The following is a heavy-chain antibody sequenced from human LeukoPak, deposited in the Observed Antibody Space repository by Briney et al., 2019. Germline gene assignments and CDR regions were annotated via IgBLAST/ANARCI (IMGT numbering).Heavy chain of an antibody. J-gene: IGHJ4*02. Sequence: ASVKVSCKASGGTFSSYAISWVRQAPGQGLEWMGWISAYNGNTNYAQKLQGRVTMTTDTSTSTAYMELRSLRSDDTAVYYCARVGRKSIFGVVIMGKRDYFDYWGQGTLVTVSS. CDR1: GGTFSSYA. V-gene: IGHV1-18*01. CDR2: ISAYNGNT. D-gene: IGHD3-3*02. CDR3: ARVGRKSIFGVVIMGKRDYFDY.